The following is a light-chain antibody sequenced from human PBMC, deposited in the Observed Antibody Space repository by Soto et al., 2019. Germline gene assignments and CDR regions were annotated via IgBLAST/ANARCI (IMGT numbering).Light chain of an antibody. V-gene: IGKV2-28*01. CDR1: ERLPHSCGYHY. CDR2: LAS. J-gene: IGKJ2*01. Sequence: DIVVTQSTLSLPDTCGEPAPISYRSSERLPHSCGYHYLDLYLEKPAQSPQLLIYLASNRASGVPDRSSGSGSGTDFTLKISRVEAEDVGIYYCMQALQTPYTFGQRTKLEIK. CDR3: MQALQTPYT.